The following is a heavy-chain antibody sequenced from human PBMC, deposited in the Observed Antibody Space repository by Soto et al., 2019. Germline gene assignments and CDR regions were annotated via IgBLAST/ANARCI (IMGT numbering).Heavy chain of an antibody. V-gene: IGHV3-9*01. CDR3: AKERGAFDI. J-gene: IGHJ3*02. Sequence: DVQLVESGGGLVQPGRSLRLSCAASGFTFDDYAMHWVRQAPGKGLEWVSGISWNSGSIGYADSVKGRFTISRDNAKNSLYLQMNSLRAEDTALYYCAKERGAFDIWGQGTMVTVSS. CDR1: GFTFDDYA. CDR2: ISWNSGSI.